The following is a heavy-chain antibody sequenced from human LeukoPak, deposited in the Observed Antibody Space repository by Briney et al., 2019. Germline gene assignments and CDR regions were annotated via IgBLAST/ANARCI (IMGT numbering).Heavy chain of an antibody. D-gene: IGHD1-26*01. CDR3: WGWKLRGDAFDI. Sequence: SETLSLTCTVSGGSISSSSYYWGWIRQPPGKGLEWIGSIYYSGSTYYNPSLKSRVTISVDTSKNQFSLKLSSVTAADTAVYYCWGWKLRGDAFDIWGQGTMVTVSS. V-gene: IGHV4-39*07. CDR2: IYYSGST. J-gene: IGHJ3*02. CDR1: GGSISSSSYY.